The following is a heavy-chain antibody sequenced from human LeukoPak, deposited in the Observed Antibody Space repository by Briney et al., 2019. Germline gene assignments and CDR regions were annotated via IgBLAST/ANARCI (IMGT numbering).Heavy chain of an antibody. CDR1: GGSISSSSYY. CDR3: ARGDWAKYYDFWSGYYGSWFDP. D-gene: IGHD3-3*01. CDR2: IYYSGST. V-gene: IGHV4-39*07. J-gene: IGHJ5*02. Sequence: SETLSLTCTVSGGSISSSSYYWGWIRQPPGKGLEWIGSIYYSGSTYYNPSLKSRVTISVDTSKNQFSLKLSSVAAADTAVYYCARGDWAKYYDFWSGYYGSWFDPWGQGTLVTVSS.